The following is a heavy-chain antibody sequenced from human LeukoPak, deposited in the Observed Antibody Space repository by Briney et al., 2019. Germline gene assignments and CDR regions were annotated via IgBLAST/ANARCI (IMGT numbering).Heavy chain of an antibody. J-gene: IGHJ4*02. CDR2: ISGSGGST. CDR3: AKKPATIKFPFDI. CDR1: GFSFSSSA. D-gene: IGHD5-24*01. Sequence: PGGSLRLSCAAAGFSFSSSAMNWVRQAPGKGLEWVSSISGSGGSTYYADSVKGRFTISRDNSQNTLFLQMHSLRAEDTAVYYCAKKPATIKFPFDIWGQGPLVTVSP. V-gene: IGHV3-23*01.